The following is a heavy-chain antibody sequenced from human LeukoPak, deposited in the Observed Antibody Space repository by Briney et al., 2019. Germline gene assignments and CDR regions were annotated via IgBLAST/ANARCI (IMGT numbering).Heavy chain of an antibody. D-gene: IGHD3-16*01. V-gene: IGHV3-23*01. CDR1: GFTFSNYA. CDR2: ISGSGGST. J-gene: IGHJ4*02. CDR3: AKSFYDYVWGSYPSDS. Sequence: GGSLRLSCAASGFTFSNYAMSWVRQAPGKGLEWVSVISGSGGSTDYADSVKGRFTISRDNSKNTLYLQMNSLRAEDTAVYYCAKSFYDYVWGSYPSDSWGQGTLVIVSS.